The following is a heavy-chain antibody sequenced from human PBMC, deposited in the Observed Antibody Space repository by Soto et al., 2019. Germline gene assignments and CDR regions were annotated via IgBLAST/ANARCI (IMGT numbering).Heavy chain of an antibody. D-gene: IGHD3-3*01. CDR1: GLTFSSYA. Sequence: GGSLRLSCAASGLTFSSYAMSWVRQAPGKGLEWVSHISNSGRSTKYADSVKGRFTISRDDSKNTLYLQMNSLRAEDTAIYYCAKDALAYYDFWSWGQGTLVTVSS. J-gene: IGHJ4*02. CDR2: ISNSGRST. CDR3: AKDALAYYDFWS. V-gene: IGHV3-23*01.